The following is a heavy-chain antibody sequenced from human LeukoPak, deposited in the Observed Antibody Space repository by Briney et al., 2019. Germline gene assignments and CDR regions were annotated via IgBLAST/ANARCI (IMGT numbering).Heavy chain of an antibody. CDR3: ARVGRQGPSA. D-gene: IGHD1-14*01. J-gene: IGHJ5*02. CDR2: IYTSGST. V-gene: IGHV4-61*02. CDR1: GGSISSGSYY. Sequence: SETLSLTCTVSGGSISSGSYYWSWIRQPAGKGLEWIGRIYTSGSTNYNPSLKSRVTISVDTSKNQFSLKLSSVTVADTAVYYCARVGRQGPSAWGQGTLVTVSS.